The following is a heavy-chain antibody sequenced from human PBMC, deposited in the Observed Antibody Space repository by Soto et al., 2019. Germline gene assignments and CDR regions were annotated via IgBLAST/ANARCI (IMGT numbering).Heavy chain of an antibody. CDR1: GGSISSSSYY. V-gene: IGHV4-39*01. Sequence: QLQLQESGPGLVKPSETLSLTCTVSGGSISSSSYYWGWIRQPPGKGLEWIGSIYYSGSTYYNPSLKSRVTISVDTSKNQFSLKLSSVTAADTAVYYCARKGTTGFGGLDPWGQGTLVTVSS. CDR2: IYYSGST. J-gene: IGHJ5*02. D-gene: IGHD4-17*01. CDR3: ARKGTTGFGGLDP.